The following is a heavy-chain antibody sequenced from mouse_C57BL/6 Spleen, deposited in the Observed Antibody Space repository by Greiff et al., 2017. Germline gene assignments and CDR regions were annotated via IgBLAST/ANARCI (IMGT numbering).Heavy chain of an antibody. CDR1: GFNITDYY. V-gene: IGHV14-2*01. D-gene: IGHD1-1*01. Sequence: EVTLLESGAELVKPGASVTLSCTASGFNITDYYMHWVTQRPAQGLEWIGSIDPDDDETKYAPKFQGKATITADTSSNTAYLQLSSLTSEDTAVYYCARAFYYYGSSDYWGQGTTLTVSS. J-gene: IGHJ2*01. CDR2: IDPDDDET. CDR3: ARAFYYYGSSDY.